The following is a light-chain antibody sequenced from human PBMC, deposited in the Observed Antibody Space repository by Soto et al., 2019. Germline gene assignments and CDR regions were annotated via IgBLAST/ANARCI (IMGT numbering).Light chain of an antibody. J-gene: IGLJ1*01. Sequence: QSVLTQPASVSVSPGQSIAISCTGTSSDVGGYNYVSWYQQHPGKAPKLMLYDVAIRPSGVSDRFSGSKSGNTASLTISGLQAEDEADYYCTSYTTSSTYVFGTGTKVTVL. V-gene: IGLV2-14*01. CDR1: SSDVGGYNY. CDR2: DVA. CDR3: TSYTTSSTYV.